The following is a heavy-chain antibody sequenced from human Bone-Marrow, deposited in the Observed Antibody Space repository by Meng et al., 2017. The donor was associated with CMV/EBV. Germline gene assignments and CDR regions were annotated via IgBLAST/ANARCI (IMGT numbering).Heavy chain of an antibody. D-gene: IGHD3-16*01. CDR3: AKAVFGGVSLSAFDI. CDR2: IRYDGSNK. CDR1: GFTFSSYG. Sequence: GESLKISCAASGFTFSSYGMHWVRQAPGKGLEWVAFIRYDGSNKYYADSVKGRFTISRYNSTITLYLQMNSLRAEDTAVYYCAKAVFGGVSLSAFDIWGQGTMVTVSS. J-gene: IGHJ3*02. V-gene: IGHV3-30*02.